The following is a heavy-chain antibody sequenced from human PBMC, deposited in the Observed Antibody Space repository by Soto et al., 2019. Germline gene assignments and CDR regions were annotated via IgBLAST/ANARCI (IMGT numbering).Heavy chain of an antibody. CDR1: GFSLRTSGVG. CDR2: IYWNDDK. D-gene: IGHD6-19*01. V-gene: IGHV2-5*01. J-gene: IGHJ5*02. Sequence: GSGPTLVNPTQTLTLTCIFSGFSLRTSGVGVGWVRQPPGKALEWLGFIYWNDDKRYSPSLKSRLTITKDTSKNQVVLTMTNMDPVDTATYYCAKSGSSGWYGWFDPWGQGTLVTVSS. CDR3: AKSGSSGWYGWFDP.